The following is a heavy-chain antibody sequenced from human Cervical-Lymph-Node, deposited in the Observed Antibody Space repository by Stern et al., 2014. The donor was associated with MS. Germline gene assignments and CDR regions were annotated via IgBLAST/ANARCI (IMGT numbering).Heavy chain of an antibody. Sequence: EVQLVESGGGLVQPGGSLRLSCAASGFIFNNYWMSWVRQAPGKGLEWVANIKQDGSEKFYVDSVKGRFTISRDNAENSLYLQMNSLRAEDTAVYYCARGPGPEIPPAGLTIWGTYRNYFFDYWGPGTLVTVSS. CDR3: ARGPGPEIPPAGLTIWGTYRNYFFDY. CDR1: GFIFNNYW. J-gene: IGHJ4*02. V-gene: IGHV3-7*01. CDR2: IKQDGSEK. D-gene: IGHD3-16*02.